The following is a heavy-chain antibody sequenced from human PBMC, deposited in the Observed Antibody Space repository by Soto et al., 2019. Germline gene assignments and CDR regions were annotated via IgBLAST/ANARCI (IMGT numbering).Heavy chain of an antibody. J-gene: IGHJ6*02. Sequence: EVQLVESGGGLIQPGGSLRLSCAASGFTVSSNYMSWVRQAPGKGLEWVSLIYGGGNTYYADSVKGRFTISRDNSKNTLYLQMNSLRAEDTAVYYCARELNILTGYNVGMDVWGQGTTVTVSS. CDR3: ARELNILTGYNVGMDV. CDR2: IYGGGNT. D-gene: IGHD3-9*01. CDR1: GFTVSSNY. V-gene: IGHV3-53*01.